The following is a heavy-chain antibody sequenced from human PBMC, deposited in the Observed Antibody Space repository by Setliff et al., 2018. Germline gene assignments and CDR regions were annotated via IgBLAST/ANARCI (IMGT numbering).Heavy chain of an antibody. J-gene: IGHJ4*02. CDR3: ATRIEGYSYGHHYFDY. Sequence: PSETLSLTCAVSGYSISSGYYWGWIRQPPGKGLEWIGSIYHSGSTYYNPSLKSRVTISVDTSKNQLSLKLSSVTAADTAVYYCATRIEGYSYGHHYFDYWGQGTLVTVSS. CDR1: GYSISSGYY. V-gene: IGHV4-38-2*01. CDR2: IYHSGST. D-gene: IGHD5-18*01.